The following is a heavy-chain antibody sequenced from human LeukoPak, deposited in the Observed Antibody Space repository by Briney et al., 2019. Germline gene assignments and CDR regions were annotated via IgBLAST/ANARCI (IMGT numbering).Heavy chain of an antibody. Sequence: NSSETLSLTCTVSGGSISSYYWSWIRQPPGKGLEWIGYIYYSGSTNYNPSLKSRVTISVDTSKNQFSLKLSSVTAADTAVYYCARLKSPAYYDSSGYIDYWGQGTLVTVSS. V-gene: IGHV4-59*08. J-gene: IGHJ4*02. CDR2: IYYSGST. CDR1: GGSISSYY. D-gene: IGHD3-22*01. CDR3: ARLKSPAYYDSSGYIDY.